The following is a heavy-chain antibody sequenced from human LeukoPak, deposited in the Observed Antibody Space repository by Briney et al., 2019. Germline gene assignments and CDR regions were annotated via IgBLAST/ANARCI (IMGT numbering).Heavy chain of an antibody. D-gene: IGHD3-10*01. CDR3: ARGRMVRGVTWWFDP. J-gene: IGHJ5*02. CDR1: GYTFTSYD. CDR2: MNPNSGNT. V-gene: IGHV1-8*01. Sequence: ASVKVSCKASGYTFTSYDINWVRQATGQGLEWMGWMNPNSGNTSYAQKFQGRVTMTRNTSISTAYMELSSLRSEDTAVYYCARGRMVRGVTWWFDPWGQGTLVTVSS.